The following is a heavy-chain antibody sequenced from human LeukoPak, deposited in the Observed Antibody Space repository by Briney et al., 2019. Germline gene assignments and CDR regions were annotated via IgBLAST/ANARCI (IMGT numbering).Heavy chain of an antibody. CDR1: GFTFRSYW. V-gene: IGHV3-7*01. CDR3: ARDQGFSYYFYYMDV. Sequence: PGGSLRLSCAASGFTFRSYWMSWVRRAPGKGLEWVANINQDGSEKYYVDSVKGRFTISRDNAKNSLYLQMNSLRAEDTAVYYCARDQGFSYYFYYMDVWGKGTTVTVSS. CDR2: INQDGSEK. D-gene: IGHD3-3*01. J-gene: IGHJ6*03.